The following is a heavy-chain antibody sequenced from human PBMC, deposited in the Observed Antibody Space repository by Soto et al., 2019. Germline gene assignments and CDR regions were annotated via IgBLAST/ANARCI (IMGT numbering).Heavy chain of an antibody. CDR1: GFTFSSYE. D-gene: IGHD2-2*02. CDR3: ARDFIVVVPAAIREAYYYYGMDV. J-gene: IGHJ6*02. V-gene: IGHV3-48*03. Sequence: GGSLRLSCAASGFTFSSYEMNWVRQAPGKGLEWVSYISSSVSTIYYADSVKGRFTISRDNAKNSLYLQMNSLRAEDTAVYYCARDFIVVVPAAIREAYYYYGMDVWGQGTPVTVS. CDR2: ISSSVSTI.